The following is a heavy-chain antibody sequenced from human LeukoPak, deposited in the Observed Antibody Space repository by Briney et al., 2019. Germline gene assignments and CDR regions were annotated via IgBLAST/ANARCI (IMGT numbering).Heavy chain of an antibody. CDR1: VGSMSSYY. CDR2: MHTSCTT. CDR3: ARGDYYDGGGRNWFDP. Sequence: SESLSLTRTVSVGSMSSYYWSFIRHRAGKGLEWIGRMHTSCTTYYNPSLKSRVTMSVDTSRNQFSLRLTSVTAADTAVYYCARGDYYDGGGRNWFDPWGQGTLVTVSS. D-gene: IGHD3-16*01. J-gene: IGHJ5*02. V-gene: IGHV4-4*07.